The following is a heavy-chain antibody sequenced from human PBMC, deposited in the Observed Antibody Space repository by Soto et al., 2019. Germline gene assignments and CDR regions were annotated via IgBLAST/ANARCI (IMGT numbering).Heavy chain of an antibody. CDR2: ISAYKGDT. Sequence: ASVKVSCKASGYIFTSYGISWVRLAPGQGLEWMGWISAYKGDTKYAQILQGRVTMTTDTSTRTAYMELRSLTSDDTAVYYCARVAVAATSPPPQGFYYWGDGSLVAV. V-gene: IGHV1-18*01. CDR3: ARVAVAATSPPPQGFYY. D-gene: IGHD6-19*01. J-gene: IGHJ4*01. CDR1: GYIFTSYG.